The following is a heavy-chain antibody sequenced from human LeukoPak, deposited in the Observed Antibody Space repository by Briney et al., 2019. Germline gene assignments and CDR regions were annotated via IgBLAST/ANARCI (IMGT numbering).Heavy chain of an antibody. Sequence: ASVKVSCTASGYTFTSYAMHWVRQAPGQRLEWMGWINAGNGNTKYSQKFQGRVTITRDTSASTAYMELSSLRSEDTAVYYCARVLDIVSGYGMDVWGKGTTVTVSS. CDR3: ARVLDIVSGYGMDV. J-gene: IGHJ6*04. CDR2: INAGNGNT. D-gene: IGHD5-12*01. CDR1: GYTFTSYA. V-gene: IGHV1-3*01.